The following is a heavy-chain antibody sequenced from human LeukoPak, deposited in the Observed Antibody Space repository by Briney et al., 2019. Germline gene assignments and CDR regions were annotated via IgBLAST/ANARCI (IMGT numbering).Heavy chain of an antibody. CDR2: ISGSGGRT. D-gene: IGHD6-19*01. V-gene: IGHV3-23*01. CDR3: ARGSAVGAFDI. Sequence: GGSLRLSCAASGFTFSSYAMSWVRQAPGKGLEWVSVISGSGGRTYYADSVKGRFTISRDNSKNTLYLQMNSLRAEDTAVYYCARGSAVGAFDIWGQGTMVTVSS. J-gene: IGHJ3*02. CDR1: GFTFSSYA.